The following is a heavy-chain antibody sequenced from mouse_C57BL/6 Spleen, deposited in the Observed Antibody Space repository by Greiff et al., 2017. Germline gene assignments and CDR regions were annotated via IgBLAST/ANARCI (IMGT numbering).Heavy chain of an antibody. J-gene: IGHJ2*01. CDR2: IRSKSNNYAT. D-gene: IGHD5-1*01. Sequence: GGGLVQPKGSLKLSCAASGFSFNTYAMNWVRQAPGKGLEWVARIRSKSNNYATYYADSVKDRFTISRDDSESMLYLQMNNLKTEDTAMYYCVRRSTSGYFDYWGQGTTLTVSS. CDR3: VRRSTSGYFDY. V-gene: IGHV10-1*01. CDR1: GFSFNTYA.